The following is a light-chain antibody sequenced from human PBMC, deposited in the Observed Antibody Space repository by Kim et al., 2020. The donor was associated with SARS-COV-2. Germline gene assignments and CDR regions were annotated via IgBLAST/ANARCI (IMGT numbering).Light chain of an antibody. V-gene: IGKV3-20*01. CDR2: GAS. CDR1: QSVSSSY. J-gene: IGKJ4*01. Sequence: EIVFTQSPGTLSLSPGERATLSCRASQSVSSSYLAWYQQKPGQAPRLLIYGASSRATCIPDRFSGSGSGTDFTLTIRRLEPEDFAVYYCQQYGSSPPLTCGGETKVNIK. CDR3: QQYGSSPPLT.